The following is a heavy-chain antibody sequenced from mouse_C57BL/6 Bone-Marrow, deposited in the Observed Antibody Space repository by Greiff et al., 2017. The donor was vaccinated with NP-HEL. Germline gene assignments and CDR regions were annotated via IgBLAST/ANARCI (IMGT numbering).Heavy chain of an antibody. J-gene: IGHJ2*01. D-gene: IGHD1-1*01. V-gene: IGHV14-1*01. CDR2: IDPEDGDT. Sequence: DVQLQESGAELVRPGASVKLSCTASGFNIKDYYMHWVKQRPEQGLEWIGRIDPEDGDTEYAPKFQGKATMTADTSSNTAYLQLSSLTSEDTAVYYCTVYYYGSSYPDYWGQGTTLTVSS. CDR3: TVYYYGSSYPDY. CDR1: GFNIKDYY.